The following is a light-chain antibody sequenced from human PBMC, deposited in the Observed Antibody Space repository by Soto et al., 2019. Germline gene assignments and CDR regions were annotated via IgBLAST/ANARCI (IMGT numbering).Light chain of an antibody. J-gene: IGKJ4*01. CDR2: DAS. V-gene: IGKV3-11*01. CDR3: QQRSNWFLT. Sequence: EIVLTQSPGTLSLSPGEGATLSCRASQSVSSGYLAWYQQKPGQAPRLLIYDASNRATGIPARFSGSGSGTDFTLTISSLEPEDFAVYYCQQRSNWFLTFGGGTKVDIK. CDR1: QSVSSGY.